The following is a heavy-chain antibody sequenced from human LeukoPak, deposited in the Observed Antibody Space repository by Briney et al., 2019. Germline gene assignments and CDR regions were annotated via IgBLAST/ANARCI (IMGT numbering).Heavy chain of an antibody. Sequence: SETLSLTCTVSGDSIIGYYWSWIRQPPGKGLEWIGYIHHSGSTNYNPSLKSRVTISVDTSTNYFSLKLSSVTAADTAVYYCARGERLGPDYWGQGTLVTVSS. D-gene: IGHD1-1*01. J-gene: IGHJ4*02. V-gene: IGHV4-59*01. CDR3: ARGERLGPDY. CDR1: GDSIIGYY. CDR2: IHHSGST.